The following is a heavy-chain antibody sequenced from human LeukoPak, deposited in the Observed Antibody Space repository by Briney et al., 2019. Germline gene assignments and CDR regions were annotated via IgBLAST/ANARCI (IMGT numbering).Heavy chain of an antibody. D-gene: IGHD3-3*01. CDR1: GGSFSGYY. CDR3: AIVVYYDFWSGYPAFDI. Sequence: SETLSLTCAVYGGSFSGYYWSWIRQPPGKGLEWIGEINHSGSTNYNPSLKSRVTISVDTSKNQFSLKLSSVTAADTAVYYCAIVVYYDFWSGYPAFDIWGQGTMVTVSS. J-gene: IGHJ3*02. CDR2: INHSGST. V-gene: IGHV4-34*01.